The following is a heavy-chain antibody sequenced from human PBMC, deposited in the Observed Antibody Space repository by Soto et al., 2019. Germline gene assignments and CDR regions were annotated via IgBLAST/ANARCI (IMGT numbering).Heavy chain of an antibody. Sequence: EVQLLESGGGLVQPGGSLRLSCAASGFTFSSYTMSWVRQAPGKGLEWVSAISDSGGSTYSADSVKGRFTISRDNSKHSLFLQGNSLRAEDTAVYYCAKGLGDYCYMDVWCKGTTVTVSS. CDR1: GFTFSSYT. CDR3: AKGLGDYCYMDV. V-gene: IGHV3-23*01. J-gene: IGHJ6*03. CDR2: ISDSGGST.